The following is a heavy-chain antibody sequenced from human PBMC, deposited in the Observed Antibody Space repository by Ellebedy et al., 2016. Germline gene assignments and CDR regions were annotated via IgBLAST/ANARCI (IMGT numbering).Heavy chain of an antibody. J-gene: IGHJ6*03. D-gene: IGHD3-16*01. CDR2: INPNSGGT. CDR1: GYTFTGYY. V-gene: IGHV1-2*02. Sequence: ASVKVSCXASGYTFTGYYMHWVRQTPGQGLEWMGWINPNSGGTNYAQKFQGRVTMTRDTSISTAYMGLSRLRSDDTAVYYCARTWGDYYYYMDVWGKGTTVTVSS. CDR3: ARTWGDYYYYMDV.